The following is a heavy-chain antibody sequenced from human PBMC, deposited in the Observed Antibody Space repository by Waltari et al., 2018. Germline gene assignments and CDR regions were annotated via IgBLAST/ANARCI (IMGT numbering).Heavy chain of an antibody. CDR1: GGSFSGYY. Sequence: QVQLQQWGAGLLKPSETLSLTCVVYGGSFSGYYWSWVRQPPGKGLEWIGEINTSGSTNYNPSPKSRSTMSGDTSNQFSLKLSSVTAADTAVYYCARGPPGYSSGWYGLDVWGQGTTVTVSS. D-gene: IGHD6-19*01. CDR2: INTSGST. V-gene: IGHV4-34*01. CDR3: ARGPPGYSSGWYGLDV. J-gene: IGHJ6*02.